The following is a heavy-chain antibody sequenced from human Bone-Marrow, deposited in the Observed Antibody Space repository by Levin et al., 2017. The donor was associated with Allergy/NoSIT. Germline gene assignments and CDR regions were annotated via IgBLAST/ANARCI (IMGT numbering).Heavy chain of an antibody. CDR2: ISGSGGST. V-gene: IGHV3-23*01. Sequence: PGGSLRLSCAASGFTFSSYAMSWVRQAPGKGLEWVSAISGSGGSTYYADSVKGRFTISRDNSKNTLYLQMNSLRAEDTAVYYCAKDELGYCSSTSCYLGAFDSWGQGTMVTVSS. CDR1: GFTFSSYA. CDR3: AKDELGYCSSTSCYLGAFDS. J-gene: IGHJ3*02. D-gene: IGHD2-2*01.